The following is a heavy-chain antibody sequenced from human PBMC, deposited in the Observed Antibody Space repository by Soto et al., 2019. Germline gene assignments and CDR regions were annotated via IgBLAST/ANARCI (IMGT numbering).Heavy chain of an antibody. Sequence: PSETLSLTCTVSGGSISSSSYYWGWIRQPPGKGLEWIGSIYYSGSTYYNPSLKSRVTISVDTSKNQFSLKLSSVTAADTAVYYCARHSGYDILTGYPDPPDYWGQGTLVTVSS. CDR3: ARHSGYDILTGYPDPPDY. CDR1: GGSISSSSYY. V-gene: IGHV4-39*01. D-gene: IGHD3-9*01. CDR2: IYYSGST. J-gene: IGHJ4*02.